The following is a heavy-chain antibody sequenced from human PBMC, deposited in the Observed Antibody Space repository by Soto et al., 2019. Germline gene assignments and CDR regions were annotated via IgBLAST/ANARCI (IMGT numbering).Heavy chain of an antibody. V-gene: IGHV4-39*01. CDR3: ARIGFCSARSCYGSPRDGF. CDR2: IYYSGST. J-gene: IGHJ4*02. D-gene: IGHD2-15*01. Sequence: SETLSLTCTGSGGSISSSSYYWGWIRQHPGKGLEWIGSIYYSGSTYYNPSLKSRVTVSGDKSKNQLSLNLTSVTAADTAVYYCARIGFCSARSCYGSPRDGFWGQGTLVTVSS. CDR1: GGSISSSSYY.